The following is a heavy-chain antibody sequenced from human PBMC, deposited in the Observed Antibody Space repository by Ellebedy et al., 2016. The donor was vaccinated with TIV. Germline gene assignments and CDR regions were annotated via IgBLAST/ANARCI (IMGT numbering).Heavy chain of an antibody. CDR2: IKRNSDGGTT. D-gene: IGHD1/OR15-1a*01. V-gene: IGHV3-15*07. CDR3: AKYFHGKGNTNGATFDV. Sequence: GESLKISCAASGFTFENYGMHWVRQDPGKGREWVGRIKRNSDGGTTDYAAHVKGRFTISRDDSENTVTLQMNSLRAEDTALYYCAKYFHGKGNTNGATFDVWGQGAMVTVSS. J-gene: IGHJ3*01. CDR1: GFTFENYG.